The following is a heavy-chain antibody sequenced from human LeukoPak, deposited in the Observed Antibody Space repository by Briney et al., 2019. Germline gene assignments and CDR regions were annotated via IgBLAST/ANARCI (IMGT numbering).Heavy chain of an antibody. Sequence: SETLSLTCAVYGGSFSGYYWSWIRQPPGKGLEWIGEINHSGSTNYNPSLKSRVTISVDTSKNQFSLKLSSVTAADTAVYYCASRGITTFGVANWFDPWGQGTLVTVSS. V-gene: IGHV4-34*01. CDR2: INHSGST. CDR1: GGSFSGYY. CDR3: ASRGITTFGVANWFDP. J-gene: IGHJ5*02. D-gene: IGHD3-3*01.